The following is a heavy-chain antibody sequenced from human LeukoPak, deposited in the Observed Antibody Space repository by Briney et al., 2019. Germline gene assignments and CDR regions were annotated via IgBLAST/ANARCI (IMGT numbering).Heavy chain of an antibody. CDR2: ISYDGSNK. V-gene: IGHV3-30*04. J-gene: IGHJ4*02. D-gene: IGHD5-12*01. CDR1: GFTFSSYA. Sequence: PGGSLRLSCAASGFTFSSYAMHWVRQAPGKGLEWVAVISYDGSNKYYADSVKGRFTISRDNSKNTLYLQMNSLRAEDTAVCYCARSLQPYSGYDPFVYWGQGTLVTVSS. CDR3: ARSLQPYSGYDPFVY.